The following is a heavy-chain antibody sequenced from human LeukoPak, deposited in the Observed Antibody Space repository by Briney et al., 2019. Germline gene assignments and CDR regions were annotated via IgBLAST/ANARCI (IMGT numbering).Heavy chain of an antibody. D-gene: IGHD6-19*01. V-gene: IGHV4-59*08. CDR3: ASLYSSALYSLVG. J-gene: IGHJ4*02. Sequence: SEALSLTCTVSRGSISSYYWRWIRQPPGKGLEWIGHISYSGSTSYNPSLNSRVTISVDTSKNQLSLKLSSVTAADTAVYYCASLYSSALYSLVGWGQGTLVTVSS. CDR1: RGSISSYY. CDR2: ISYSGST.